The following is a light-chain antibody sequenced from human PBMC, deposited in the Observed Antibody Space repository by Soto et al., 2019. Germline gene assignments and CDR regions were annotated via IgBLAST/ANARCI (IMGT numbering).Light chain of an antibody. CDR3: CTYSGSTTSVV. J-gene: IGLJ1*01. V-gene: IGLV2-23*01. Sequence: QSALTQPASVSGSPGQSITISCTGTSSDVGSYNLVSWYQQNPGKAPKLMIYEGSKRPSGVSNRFSGSKSGNTASLTISGLQAEDEADYYCCTYSGSTTSVVFGTGTKLTVL. CDR2: EGS. CDR1: SSDVGSYNL.